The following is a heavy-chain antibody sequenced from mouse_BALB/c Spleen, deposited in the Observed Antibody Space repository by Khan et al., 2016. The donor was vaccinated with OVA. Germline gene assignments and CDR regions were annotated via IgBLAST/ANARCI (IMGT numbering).Heavy chain of an antibody. CDR2: IFPGTGTT. CDR1: GYTFTNYW. J-gene: IGHJ3*01. D-gene: IGHD2-1*01. V-gene: IGHV1S132*01. Sequence: QVQLQQSGAELVKPGASVKLSCKTSGYTFTNYWIQWVKQRPRQGLGWIGEIFPGTGTTYYNENFKAKATLTIDTSSSTAYMQLHSLTSEDSAVYFCARGYFGNYEFAYWGQGTLVTVSA. CDR3: ARGYFGNYEFAY.